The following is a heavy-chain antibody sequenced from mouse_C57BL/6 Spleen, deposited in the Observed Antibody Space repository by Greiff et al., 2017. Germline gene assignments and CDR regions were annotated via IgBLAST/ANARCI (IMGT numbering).Heavy chain of an antibody. D-gene: IGHD2-4*01. CDR1: GYSFTGYY. CDR2: INPSTGGT. Sequence: EVQLQQSGPELVKPGASVKISCKASGYSFTGYYMNWVKQSPEKSLEWIGEINPSTGGTTYNQKFKAKATLTVDKSSSTAYMQLKSLTSEDSAVYYCARWIYYDYYFDYWGQGTTLTVSS. V-gene: IGHV1-42*01. J-gene: IGHJ2*01. CDR3: ARWIYYDYYFDY.